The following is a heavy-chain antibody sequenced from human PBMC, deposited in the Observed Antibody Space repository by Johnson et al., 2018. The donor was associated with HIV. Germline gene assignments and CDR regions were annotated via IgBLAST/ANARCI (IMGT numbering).Heavy chain of an antibody. CDR2: ISWNSGGI. V-gene: IGHV3-9*01. D-gene: IGHD3-22*01. J-gene: IGHJ3*02. Sequence: VQLVESGGGLEQPGRSLRLSCAASGFTFEDYAMHWVRQVPGKGLEWVSGISWNSGGIGYADSVKGRFTISRDNAKTSLYLQMNGLRAVDTAVSYCARGLSSGYSGYSFDIWGQGTMVTVSS. CDR1: GFTFEDYA. CDR3: ARGLSSGYSGYSFDI.